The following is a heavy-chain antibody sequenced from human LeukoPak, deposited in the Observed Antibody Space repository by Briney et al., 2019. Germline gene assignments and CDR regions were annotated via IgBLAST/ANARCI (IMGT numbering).Heavy chain of an antibody. CDR1: GFTFSSYA. CDR2: ISYDGSNK. D-gene: IGHD6-13*01. Sequence: GRSLRLSCAASGFTFSSYAMHWVRQAPGKGLEWVAVISYDGSNKYYADSVKGRFTISRDNSKNTLYLQMNSLRAEDTAVYYCASTYRSSWYDSWGQGTLVTVSS. V-gene: IGHV3-30-3*02. CDR3: ASTYRSSWYDS. J-gene: IGHJ4*02.